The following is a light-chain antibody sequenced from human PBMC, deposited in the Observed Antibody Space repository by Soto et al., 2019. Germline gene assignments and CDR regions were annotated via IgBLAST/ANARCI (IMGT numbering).Light chain of an antibody. Sequence: QSALTQPASVSGSPGQSITISCTGTSSDVGGYNYVSWYQQHPDKAPKLMIYDVSNRPSGVSNRFSGSKSGNTASLTISGLQDEDEADYYCSSYTSSSTLVFGGGTQLTVL. CDR3: SSYTSSSTLV. J-gene: IGLJ3*02. CDR2: DVS. V-gene: IGLV2-14*01. CDR1: SSDVGGYNY.